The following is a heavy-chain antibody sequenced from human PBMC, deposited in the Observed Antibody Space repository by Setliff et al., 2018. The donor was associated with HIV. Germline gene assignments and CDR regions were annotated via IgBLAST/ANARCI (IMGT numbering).Heavy chain of an antibody. Sequence: ASVKVSCKASGYTFTSYFMHWVRQAPGQGLEWMGIINPSGGSTSYAQKFQGRVTMTRDTSTSTVYMELSSLRSEDTAVYYCARDLYYYGSGSPNYYYYYGMDVWGQGTTVTVSS. D-gene: IGHD3-10*01. J-gene: IGHJ6*02. CDR3: ARDLYYYGSGSPNYYYYYGMDV. CDR2: INPSGGST. V-gene: IGHV1-46*01. CDR1: GYTFTSYF.